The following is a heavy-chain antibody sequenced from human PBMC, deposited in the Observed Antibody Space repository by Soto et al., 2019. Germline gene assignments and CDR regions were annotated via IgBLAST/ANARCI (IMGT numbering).Heavy chain of an antibody. CDR2: IYYSGST. D-gene: IGHD3-22*01. V-gene: IGHV4-39*01. Sequence: SETLSLTCTVSGGSISSSSYYWGWIRQPPGKGLEWIGSIYYSGSTYYNPSLKSRVTISVDTSKNQFSLKLSSVTAADTAVYYCATGGYDSSGYDYYYYGMDVWGQGTTVTVS. J-gene: IGHJ6*02. CDR3: ATGGYDSSGYDYYYYGMDV. CDR1: GGSISSSSYY.